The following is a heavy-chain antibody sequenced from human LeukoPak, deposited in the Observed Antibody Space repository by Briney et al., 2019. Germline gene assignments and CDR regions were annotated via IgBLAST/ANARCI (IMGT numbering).Heavy chain of an antibody. J-gene: IGHJ4*02. CDR2: INPDGNKK. V-gene: IGHV3-7*01. D-gene: IGHD5-18*01. CDR1: GLAFGSSW. Sequence: GGSLRLSCAVSGLAFGSSWMDWVRQAPGKGLEWVASINPDGNKKYSADSVKGRFTISRDNAENSLYLQMNSLRVEDTAFYYCARDLAYSRLDYWGQGMLVTVSS. CDR3: ARDLAYSRLDY.